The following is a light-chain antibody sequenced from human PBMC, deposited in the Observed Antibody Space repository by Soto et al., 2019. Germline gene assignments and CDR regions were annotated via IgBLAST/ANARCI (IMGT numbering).Light chain of an antibody. V-gene: IGLV2-14*01. CDR2: GVS. CDR1: RSDIGSYNY. Sequence: QSALTQPASVSGSPGQSITISCSGTRSDIGSYNYVAWYQQFPGKTPKILIYGVSNRPSGVSSRFSGSKSGNTASLTISGHQAEDEADYYCISYTGSSTSYVFGSGTKLTVL. J-gene: IGLJ6*01. CDR3: ISYTGSSTSYV.